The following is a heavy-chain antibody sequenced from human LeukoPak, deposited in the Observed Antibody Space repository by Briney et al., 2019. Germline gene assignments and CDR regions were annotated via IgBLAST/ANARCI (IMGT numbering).Heavy chain of an antibody. CDR2: IYYGGST. CDR3: ARDGGHYGDYVHYYYGMDV. D-gene: IGHD4-17*01. Sequence: SETLSLTCTVSGGSIGSGGYYWSWIRQHPGKGLEWIGYIYYGGSTYYNPSLKSRVTISVDTSKNQFSLKLSSVTSADTAVYYCARDGGHYGDYVHYYYGMDVWGQGTTVTVSS. CDR1: GGSIGSGGYY. J-gene: IGHJ6*02. V-gene: IGHV4-31*03.